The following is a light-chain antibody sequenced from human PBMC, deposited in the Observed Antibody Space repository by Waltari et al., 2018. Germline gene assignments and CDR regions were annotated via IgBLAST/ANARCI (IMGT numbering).Light chain of an antibody. V-gene: IGLV1-44*01. CDR2: NDN. Sequence: QSVLTQPPSASGTPGQRVIIPCSGTMSNIGNNPVNWYQQLPGTAPKVLIYNDNRRPGGVPDRFSVSKSGPSASLAISGLRSDDEADYYCAARDDRLNVWVFGGGTRVTVL. CDR3: AARDDRLNVWV. CDR1: MSNIGNNP. J-gene: IGLJ3*02.